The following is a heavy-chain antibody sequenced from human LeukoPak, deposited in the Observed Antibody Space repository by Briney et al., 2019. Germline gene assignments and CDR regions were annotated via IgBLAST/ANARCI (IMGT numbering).Heavy chain of an antibody. Sequence: ASVKVSCKASGYTFTSYDINWVRQATGQGLEWMGWMNTNSGNTGYAQKFQGRVTMTRNTSISTAYMELSSLRSEDTAVYYCARVKSRAIAVAGYYGMDVWGQGTTVTVSS. CDR1: GYTFTSYD. CDR3: ARVKSRAIAVAGYYGMDV. D-gene: IGHD6-19*01. J-gene: IGHJ6*02. V-gene: IGHV1-8*01. CDR2: MNTNSGNT.